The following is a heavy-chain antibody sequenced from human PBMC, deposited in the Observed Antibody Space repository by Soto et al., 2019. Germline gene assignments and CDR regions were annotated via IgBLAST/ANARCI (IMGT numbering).Heavy chain of an antibody. J-gene: IGHJ4*02. CDR2: LSGGGGST. CDR3: AKRSLTTAAMESPFDY. CDR1: GFTFSNYA. V-gene: IGHV3-23*01. Sequence: EVQLLESGGGLVQPGGSLRLSCAASGFTFSNYAMSWVRQAPGKGLEWVSTLSGGGGSTYYADSVKGRFTISRENSKNTLYLQVNSLRAEDTAAYYCAKRSLTTAAMESPFDYWGQGTLVTVSS. D-gene: IGHD2-2*01.